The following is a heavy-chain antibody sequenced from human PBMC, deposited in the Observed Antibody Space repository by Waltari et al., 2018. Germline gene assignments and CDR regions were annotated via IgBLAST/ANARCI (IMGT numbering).Heavy chain of an antibody. D-gene: IGHD2-2*01. V-gene: IGHV1-69*01. J-gene: IGHJ4*02. CDR3: AREADCSSISCYFDS. CDR2: IIPMFGKG. Sequence: QVQLVQSGAEVKKPASSVKVSCEASGGTFSSASITWGRQAPGQGLEWMGAIIPMFGKGNYAQNFQGRVTITADESRRTVYMQLSSLRSEDTAVYYCAREADCSSISCYFDSWGQGTLVTVSS. CDR1: GGTFSSAS.